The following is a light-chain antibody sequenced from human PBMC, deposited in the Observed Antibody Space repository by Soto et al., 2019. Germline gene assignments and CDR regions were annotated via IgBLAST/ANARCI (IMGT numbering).Light chain of an antibody. CDR2: SAS. V-gene: IGKV1D-16*01. CDR1: QGISFW. CDR3: QQYHSYPVT. Sequence: DIQMTQSPSSVSASVGDRVTITCRASQGISFWLAWYQQKPGKAPKSLMYSASILQSGVPSRFSGSGSGTDFTLTISSLQPEDFATYYCQQYHSYPVTFGQGTRLEIK. J-gene: IGKJ5*01.